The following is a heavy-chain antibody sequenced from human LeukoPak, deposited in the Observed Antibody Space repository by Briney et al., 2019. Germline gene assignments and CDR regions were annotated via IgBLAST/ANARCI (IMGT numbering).Heavy chain of an antibody. CDR2: IIPIFGTA. D-gene: IGHD2-15*01. V-gene: IGHV1-69*01. CDR3: ARERGGSRGFDY. J-gene: IGHJ4*02. Sequence: SVKVSYKASGGTFSSYAISWVRQAPGQGLEWMGGIIPIFGTANYAQKFQGRVTITADESTSTAYMELSSLRSEDTAVYYCARERGGSRGFDYWGQGTLVTVSS. CDR1: GGTFSSYA.